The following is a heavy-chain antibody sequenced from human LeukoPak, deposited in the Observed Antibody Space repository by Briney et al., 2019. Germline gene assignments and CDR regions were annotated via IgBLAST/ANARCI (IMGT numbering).Heavy chain of an antibody. V-gene: IGHV1-24*01. J-gene: IGHJ4*02. Sequence: VASVKVSCKVSGYTLTELSMHWVRQAPGKGLEWMGGFYPEDGETIYAQKSQGRVTMTEDTSTDTAYMELSSLRSEDTAVYYCATDLCGGDCYKYYFDYWGQGTLVTVSS. CDR1: GYTLTELS. D-gene: IGHD2-21*02. CDR2: FYPEDGET. CDR3: ATDLCGGDCYKYYFDY.